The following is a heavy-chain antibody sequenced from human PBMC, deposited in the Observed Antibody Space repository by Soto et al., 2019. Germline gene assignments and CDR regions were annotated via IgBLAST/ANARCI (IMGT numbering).Heavy chain of an antibody. CDR3: AKDTGPN. J-gene: IGHJ4*02. CDR1: GFTFDNYA. V-gene: IGHV3-9*01. Sequence: AGGSLRLSCAASGFTFDNYAMHWVRQAPGKGLEWVSGISWNSNTIAHADSVKGRFTISRDNAKNSLYLQMNSLRAEDTAFYYCAKDTGPNWGQGTLVTVSS. CDR2: ISWNSNTI.